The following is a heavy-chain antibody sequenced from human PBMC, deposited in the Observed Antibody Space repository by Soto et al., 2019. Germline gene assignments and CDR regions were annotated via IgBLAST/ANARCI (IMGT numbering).Heavy chain of an antibody. D-gene: IGHD4-17*01. CDR2: TSIYNGHT. V-gene: IGHV1-18*01. Sequence: ASVKVSCKASGCTFTASGISWVRQAPGQGLEWMGWTSIYNGHTEYSPKFLGRVVMTTDTSADTAYLELRSLRPDDAALYYCARWDDYGASDQYHFDHWGQGTLVTVPQ. J-gene: IGHJ4*02. CDR3: ARWDDYGASDQYHFDH. CDR1: GCTFTASG.